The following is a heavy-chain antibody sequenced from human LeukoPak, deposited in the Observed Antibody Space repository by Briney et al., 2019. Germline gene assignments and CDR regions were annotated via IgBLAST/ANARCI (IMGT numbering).Heavy chain of an antibody. V-gene: IGHV4-61*01. CDR3: ARGGLRYFDWFDPVLLGMDV. CDR2: IYYSGST. Sequence: SETLSLTCTVSGGSISSSSYYWSWIRQPPGKGLEWIGYIYYSGSTNYNPSLKSRVTISVDTSKNQFSLKLSSVTAADTAVYYCARGGLRYFDWFDPVLLGMDVWGQGTAVTVSS. CDR1: GGSISSSSYY. J-gene: IGHJ6*02. D-gene: IGHD3-9*01.